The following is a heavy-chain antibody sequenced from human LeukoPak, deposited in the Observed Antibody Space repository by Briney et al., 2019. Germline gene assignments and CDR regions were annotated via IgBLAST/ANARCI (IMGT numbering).Heavy chain of an antibody. CDR2: IKHDGSEK. V-gene: IGHV3-7*01. CDR1: GFIFTGYF. Sequence: RGGSLRLSCAASGFIFTGYFMSRVRQAPGKGLEWVASIKHDGSEKYYVDSVRGRFTISRDNTKNLLYLQMSSLRAEDTAVYYCATDRGWRTSGYYLYYFEYWGQGTLVTFSS. CDR3: ATDRGWRTSGYYLYYFEY. J-gene: IGHJ4*02. D-gene: IGHD3-3*01.